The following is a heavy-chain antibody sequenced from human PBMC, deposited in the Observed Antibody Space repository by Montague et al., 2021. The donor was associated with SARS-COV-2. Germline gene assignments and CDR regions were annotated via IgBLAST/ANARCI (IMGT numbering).Heavy chain of an antibody. Sequence: PALVKPTQTLTLTCTVSGFPLSTSGEGVGWIRQPPGKALEWLALIFWDDDKRYSPSLKNRVTITKDTSKNQVVLRVTNMDPLDTATYYCAHKVKWELYYFDYWGQGTLVTVSS. CDR1: GFPLSTSGEG. CDR2: IFWDDDK. CDR3: AHKVKWELYYFDY. D-gene: IGHD4-23*01. J-gene: IGHJ4*02. V-gene: IGHV2-5*02.